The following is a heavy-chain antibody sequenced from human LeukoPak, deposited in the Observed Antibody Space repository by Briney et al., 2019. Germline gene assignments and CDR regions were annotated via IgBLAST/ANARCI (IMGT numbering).Heavy chain of an antibody. J-gene: IGHJ4*02. V-gene: IGHV3-49*04. D-gene: IGHD2-15*01. Sequence: PGGSLRLSCTASGFTFGDYAMSWVRQAPGKGLEWVGFIRSKAYGGTTEYAASVKGRFTISRDDSKSIAYLQMNSLKTEDTAVYYCTRDFPVRRPCSGGSCYSGYWGQGTLVTVSS. CDR2: IRSKAYGGTT. CDR3: TRDFPVRRPCSGGSCYSGY. CDR1: GFTFGDYA.